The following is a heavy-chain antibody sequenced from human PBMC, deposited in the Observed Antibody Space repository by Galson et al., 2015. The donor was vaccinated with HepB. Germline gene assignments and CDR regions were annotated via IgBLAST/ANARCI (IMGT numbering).Heavy chain of an antibody. CDR1: GGSISSSSYY. D-gene: IGHD3-22*01. Sequence: TLSLTCTVSGGSISSSSYYWSWIRQPAGKGLEWIGRIYTSGSTNYNPSLKSRVTMSVDTSKNQFSLKLSSVTAADTAVYYCARDCEGWYYYDPVDAFDIWGQGTMVTVSS. CDR2: IYTSGST. CDR3: ARDCEGWYYYDPVDAFDI. J-gene: IGHJ3*02. V-gene: IGHV4-61*02.